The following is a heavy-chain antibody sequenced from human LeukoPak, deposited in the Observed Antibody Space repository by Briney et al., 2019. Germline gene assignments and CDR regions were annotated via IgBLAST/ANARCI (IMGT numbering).Heavy chain of an antibody. CDR1: GFTFSSYW. V-gene: IGHV3-7*01. CDR3: AREPKPYYDFWSGGYYYMDV. Sequence: GGSLRLSCAASGFTFSSYWMSWVRQAPGKGLEWVANIKQDGSEKYYADSVKGRFTISRDNAKNSLYLQMHSVRAEDTAVYYCAREPKPYYDFWSGGYYYMDVWGKGTTVTVSS. J-gene: IGHJ6*03. CDR2: IKQDGSEK. D-gene: IGHD3-3*01.